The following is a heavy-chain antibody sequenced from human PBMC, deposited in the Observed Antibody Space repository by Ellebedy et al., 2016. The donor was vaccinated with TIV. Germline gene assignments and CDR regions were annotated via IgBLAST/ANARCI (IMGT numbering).Heavy chain of an antibody. D-gene: IGHD3-3*01. CDR3: ARDSADLRLLGWLLPYFDY. CDR2: INTGNGNT. V-gene: IGHV1-3*04. Sequence: AASVKVSCKASEYTFTNFAIHWVRQAPGQRLEWMGWINTGNGNTKYSQKFQGRVTITRDKSASTAYMELSSLRSEDTALYFCARDSADLRLLGWLLPYFDYWGQGTLVTVSS. CDR1: EYTFTNFA. J-gene: IGHJ4*02.